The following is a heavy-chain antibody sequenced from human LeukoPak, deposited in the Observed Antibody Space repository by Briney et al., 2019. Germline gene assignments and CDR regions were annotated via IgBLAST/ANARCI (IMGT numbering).Heavy chain of an antibody. V-gene: IGHV2-70*11. CDR2: IDWDDDR. Sequence: SGPTLVKPTQTLTVTCTFSGFSLSTSGMCVSWIRQPPGKALEWLARIDWDDDRYYSTSLKTRLTISKDTSKNQVVLTMTNIDPVHTTPYYFARIQSPGCYDYFDYWGQGTLVTVSS. CDR1: GFSLSTSGMC. CDR3: ARIQSPGCYDYFDY. D-gene: IGHD5-12*01. J-gene: IGHJ4*02.